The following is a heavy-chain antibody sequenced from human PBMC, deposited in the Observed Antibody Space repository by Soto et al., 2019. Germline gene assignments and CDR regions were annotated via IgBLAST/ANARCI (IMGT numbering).Heavy chain of an antibody. Sequence: QVQLQESGPGLVKPSQTLSLTCTVSGGSISSGDYYWSWIRQPPGKGLEWIGYIYYSGSTYYNPSTKRRVTISVDTSKNQFSLKLSSVTAADTAVYYCARVGGFGATTIDYWGQGTLVTVSS. J-gene: IGHJ4*02. CDR2: IYYSGST. V-gene: IGHV4-30-4*01. CDR3: ARVGGFGATTIDY. D-gene: IGHD3-10*01. CDR1: GGSISSGDYY.